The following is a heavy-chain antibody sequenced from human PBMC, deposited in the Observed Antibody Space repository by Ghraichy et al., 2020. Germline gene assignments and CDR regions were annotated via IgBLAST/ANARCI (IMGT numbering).Heavy chain of an antibody. J-gene: IGHJ5*02. CDR1: GFTFSSYA. V-gene: IGHV3-23*01. Sequence: LSLTCAASGFTFSSYAMSWVRQAPGKGLEWVSAISGSGGSTYYADSAKGRFTISRDNSKNTLYLQMNSLRAEDTAVYYCAKPLGYCSSTSCSEFDPWGQGTLVTVSS. CDR2: ISGSGGST. CDR3: AKPLGYCSSTSCSEFDP. D-gene: IGHD2-2*01.